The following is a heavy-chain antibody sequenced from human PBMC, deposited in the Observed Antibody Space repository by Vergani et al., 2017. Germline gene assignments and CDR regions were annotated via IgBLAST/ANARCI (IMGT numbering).Heavy chain of an antibody. D-gene: IGHD2-21*01. CDR3: AKDACGGDCSYWYFDL. CDR1: GFTFSSYA. CDR2: ISGSGGST. V-gene: IGHV3-23*01. J-gene: IGHJ2*01. Sequence: EVQLLESGGGLVQPGGSLRLSCAASGFTFSSYAMSWVRQAPGKGLEWVSAISGSGGSTYYADSVKGRFTISRDNSKNPRYLQMNSLRAEDTAVYYCAKDACGGDCSYWYFDLWGRGTLVTVSS.